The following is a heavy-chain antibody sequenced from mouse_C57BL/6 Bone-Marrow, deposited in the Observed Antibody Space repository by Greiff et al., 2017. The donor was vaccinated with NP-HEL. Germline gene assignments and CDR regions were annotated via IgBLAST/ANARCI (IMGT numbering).Heavy chain of an antibody. Sequence: VKVVESGPGLVQPSQSLSITCTVSGFSLTSYGVHWVRQSPGKGLEWLGVIWSGGSTDYNAAFLSRLRISKDNSKSQVFFKMNSLQADDTAIYYCARRGDSNYAFWYFDVWGTGTTVTVSS. CDR3: ARRGDSNYAFWYFDV. CDR1: GFSLTSYG. V-gene: IGHV2-2*01. D-gene: IGHD2-5*01. J-gene: IGHJ1*03. CDR2: IWSGGST.